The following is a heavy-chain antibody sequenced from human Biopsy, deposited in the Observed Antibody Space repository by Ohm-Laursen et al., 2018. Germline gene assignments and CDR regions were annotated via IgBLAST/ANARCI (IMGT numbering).Heavy chain of an antibody. Sequence: SSVKVSCKVPGGTFSNYGVTWVRQAPGQGLEWVGRIISMVGTPKYAQKFQGRATITVDKSTSTAYLDLSSLKSEDTAVYYCARDKTVLNYYFASDVWGQGTTVTVSS. CDR2: IISMVGTP. CDR1: GGTFSNYG. V-gene: IGHV1-69*04. D-gene: IGHD2/OR15-2a*01. J-gene: IGHJ6*01. CDR3: ARDKTVLNYYFASDV.